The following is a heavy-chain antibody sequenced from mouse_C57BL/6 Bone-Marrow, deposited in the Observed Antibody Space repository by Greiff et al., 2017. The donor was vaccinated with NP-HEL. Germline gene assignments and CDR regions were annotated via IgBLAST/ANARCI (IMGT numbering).Heavy chain of an antibody. D-gene: IGHD1-1*01. V-gene: IGHV1-81*01. CDR2: IYPRSGNT. Sequence: QVQLQQSGAELARPGASVKLSCKASGYTFTSYGISWVKQRTGQGLEWIGEIYPRSGNTYYNEKFKGKATLTADKSSSTAYMELRSLTSEDSAVYFCARGDYGSSYWFAYWGQGTLVTGSA. CDR1: GYTFTSYG. J-gene: IGHJ3*01. CDR3: ARGDYGSSYWFAY.